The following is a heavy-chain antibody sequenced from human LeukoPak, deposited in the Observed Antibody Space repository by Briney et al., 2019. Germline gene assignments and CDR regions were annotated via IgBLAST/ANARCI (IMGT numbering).Heavy chain of an antibody. D-gene: IGHD3-3*01. CDR3: ARELGYYDFWSGYGGDYYGMDV. CDR2: IYSGGST. Sequence: PGGSLRLSCAAYGFTVSSNYMSWVRQAPGKGMEWVSVIYSGGSTYYADSVKGRFTISRDNSKNTLYLQMNSLRAEDTAVYYCARELGYYDFWSGYGGDYYGMDVWGQGTTVTVSS. CDR1: GFTVSSNY. J-gene: IGHJ6*02. V-gene: IGHV3-66*01.